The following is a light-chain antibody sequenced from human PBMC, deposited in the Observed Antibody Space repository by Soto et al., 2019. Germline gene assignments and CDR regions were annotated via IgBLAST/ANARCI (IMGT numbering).Light chain of an antibody. Sequence: MVLTQSPGTLSLSPGEGATLSCRASQTVSSTYLAWYQQKPGRSPSLLIHGASTRAAGIPDRFSASGSGTHFTLTINRLEPEDFAVYFCQQFGTSPYTFGQGTTVEIK. CDR3: QQFGTSPYT. J-gene: IGKJ2*01. V-gene: IGKV3-20*01. CDR1: QTVSSTY. CDR2: GAS.